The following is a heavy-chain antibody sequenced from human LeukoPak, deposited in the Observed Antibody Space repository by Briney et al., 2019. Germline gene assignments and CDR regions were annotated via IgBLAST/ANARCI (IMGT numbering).Heavy chain of an antibody. CDR2: INHSGST. CDR1: GESFTGYY. J-gene: IGHJ4*02. Sequence: SETLSLTCSVSGESFTGYYWTWIRQPPGKGLEWIGEINHSGSTNYNPSLKGRVTMSVDTSKNQFSLKLSSVTAADTAVYYCARAAGYCSSTSCYALAYWGQGTLVTVSS. CDR3: ARAAGYCSSTSCYALAY. V-gene: IGHV4-34*01. D-gene: IGHD2-2*01.